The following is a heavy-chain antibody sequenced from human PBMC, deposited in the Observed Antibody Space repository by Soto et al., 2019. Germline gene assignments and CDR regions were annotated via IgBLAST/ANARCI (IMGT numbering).Heavy chain of an antibody. CDR3: AKTLGYGSGRRPYYYGMDV. J-gene: IGHJ6*02. CDR2: ISYDGSNK. V-gene: IGHV3-30*18. CDR1: GFTFSSYG. Sequence: QVQLVESGGGVVQPGRSLRLSCVASGFTFSSYGMHWVRQAPGKGLEWVAVISYDGSNKYYADSVKGRFTISRDNSKNTLYLQMNSLRAEDTAVYYCAKTLGYGSGRRPYYYGMDVWGQVTTVTVSS. D-gene: IGHD3-10*01.